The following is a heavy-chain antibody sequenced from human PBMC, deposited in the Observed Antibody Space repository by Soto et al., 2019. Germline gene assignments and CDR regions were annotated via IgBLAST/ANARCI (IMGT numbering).Heavy chain of an antibody. CDR3: AKRDPPAVAVTGTIF. V-gene: IGHV3-23*01. CDR1: GFTFSSYA. D-gene: IGHD6-19*01. CDR2: ITGSGTKT. Sequence: GGSLRLSCAASGFTFSSYAMSWVRQAPGKGLEWVSIITGSGTKTYYADAVKGRFTISRDNSKNTLYLQMNSLRVEDTAIYYCAKRDPPAVAVTGTIFWGQGALVTVSS. J-gene: IGHJ4*02.